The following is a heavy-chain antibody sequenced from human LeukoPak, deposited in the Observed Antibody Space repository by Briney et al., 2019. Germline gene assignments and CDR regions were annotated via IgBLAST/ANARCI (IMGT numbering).Heavy chain of an antibody. V-gene: IGHV3-21*01. CDR2: ISSSSSYI. Sequence: GGSLRLSCAASGFNFSSYSMNWVRQAPGKGLEWVSSISSSSSYIYYADSVKGRFTISRDNAKNSLYLQMNSLRAEDTAVFYCARGGYDFWSGYYPFDYWGQGTLVTVSS. CDR3: ARGGYDFWSGYYPFDY. CDR1: GFNFSSYS. J-gene: IGHJ4*02. D-gene: IGHD3-3*01.